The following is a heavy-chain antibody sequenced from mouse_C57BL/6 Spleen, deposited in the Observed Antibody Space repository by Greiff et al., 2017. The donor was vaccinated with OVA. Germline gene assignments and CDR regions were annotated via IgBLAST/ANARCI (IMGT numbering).Heavy chain of an antibody. CDR3: TRCYYGSSWFAY. D-gene: IGHD1-1*01. CDR1: GYTFTDYE. J-gene: IGHJ3*01. Sequence: QVQLQQSGAELVRPGASVTLSCKASGYTFTDYEMHWVKQTPVHCLEWIGAIDPETGGTAYNQKFKGKAILTADKSSSTAYMELRSLTSEDSAVYYCTRCYYGSSWFAYWGQGTLVTVSA. CDR2: IDPETGGT. V-gene: IGHV1-15*01.